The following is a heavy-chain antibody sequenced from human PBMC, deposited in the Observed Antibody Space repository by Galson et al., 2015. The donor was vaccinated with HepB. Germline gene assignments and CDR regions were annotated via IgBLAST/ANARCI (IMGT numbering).Heavy chain of an antibody. Sequence: SVKVSCKASGGTFSSYAISWVRQAPGQGLEWMGGIIPIFGTANYAQKFQGRVTITADESTSTAYMELSSLRSEDTAVYYCARASLGYCTNGVCYPSDYWGQGTLVTVSS. CDR2: IIPIFGTA. CDR3: ARASLGYCTNGVCYPSDY. D-gene: IGHD2-8*01. V-gene: IGHV1-69*13. CDR1: GGTFSSYA. J-gene: IGHJ4*02.